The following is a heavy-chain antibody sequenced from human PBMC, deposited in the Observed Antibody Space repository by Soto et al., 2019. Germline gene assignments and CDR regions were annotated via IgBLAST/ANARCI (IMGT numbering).Heavy chain of an antibody. V-gene: IGHV3-21*01. D-gene: IGHD3-22*01. J-gene: IGHJ5*02. Sequence: GGSLRLSCEASTFSFSSYTMNWVRQAQGKGVEWLSSSSAGSIYIYDPESVKGRFTISRDNAKISLYLQMNSLRADDTAVYYCARNRVEEYCESSGYSPWGQGTLVTVSS. CDR3: ARNRVEEYCESSGYSP. CDR1: TFSFSSYT. CDR2: SSAGSIYI.